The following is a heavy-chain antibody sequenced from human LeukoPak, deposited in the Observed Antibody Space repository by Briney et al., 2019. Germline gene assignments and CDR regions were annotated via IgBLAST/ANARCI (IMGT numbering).Heavy chain of an antibody. D-gene: IGHD5-12*01. V-gene: IGHV1-69*13. CDR2: IIPIFGTA. CDR3: ASGEYSGYDSPFDY. J-gene: IGHJ4*02. Sequence: ASVKVSCKASGGTLSSYAISWVRQAPGQGLEWMGGIIPIFGTANYAQKFQGRVTITADESTSTAYMELSSLRSEDTAVYYCASGEYSGYDSPFDYWGQGTLVTVSS. CDR1: GGTLSSYA.